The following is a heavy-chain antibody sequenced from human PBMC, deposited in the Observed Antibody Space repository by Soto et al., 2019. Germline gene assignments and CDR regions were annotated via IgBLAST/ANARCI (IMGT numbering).Heavy chain of an antibody. V-gene: IGHV1-18*01. CDR3: AREGGDCSGGGCHYYYYYIGV. CDR2: ISAYNGNT. CDR1: GYTFNSYG. Sequence: QVQLVQSGAEVKKPGASVKVSCKASGYTFNSYGISWVRQAPGQGLEWMGWISAYNGNTNHAQKLQGIVTMTTDTSTSTAYMELRSLRSDDTAVYYCAREGGDCSGGGCHYYYYYIGVLGKGTTVTVSS. D-gene: IGHD2-15*01. J-gene: IGHJ6*03.